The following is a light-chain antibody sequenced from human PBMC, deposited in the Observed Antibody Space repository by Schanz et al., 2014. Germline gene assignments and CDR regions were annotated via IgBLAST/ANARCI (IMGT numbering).Light chain of an antibody. CDR1: SSNIGAGYD. CDR2: DNN. CDR3: QSYDSSLSGVV. Sequence: QSVLTQAPSVSGAPGQRVTISCTGSSSNIGAGYDVHWYQQLPGTAPKLLIYDNNSRPSGVPDRFSGSKSGTSASLAITGLQAEDEADYYCQSYDSSLSGVVFGGGTKLTVL. J-gene: IGLJ2*01. V-gene: IGLV1-40*01.